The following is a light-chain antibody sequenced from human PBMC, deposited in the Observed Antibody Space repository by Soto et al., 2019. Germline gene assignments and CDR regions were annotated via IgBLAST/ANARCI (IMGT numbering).Light chain of an antibody. J-gene: IGKJ5*01. CDR1: ESGGSIY. V-gene: IGKV3-20*01. CDR3: QLYGNSPL. Sequence: EIVLTQSPVTLSLSPGERTTLSCKTSESGGSIYLAWYQQKPGQAPRLLIYASTNRATGIPDRFSGSASGTDFTLTINRLEPEDFAVYYCQLYGNSPLFGQGTRLEIK. CDR2: AST.